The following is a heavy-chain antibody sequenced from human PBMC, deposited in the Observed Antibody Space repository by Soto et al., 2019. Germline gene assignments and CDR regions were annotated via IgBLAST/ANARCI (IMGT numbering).Heavy chain of an antibody. CDR3: ARGHRRWPTRNWFEP. Sequence: SSDAVSLTCAVYGGGFRGYYWSWIRQPPWKGLEWVGEINHRGSTNDNPSLKSRVTISVDTSKNRFSLNLSSVTAAHTAVYYSARGHRRWPTRNWFEPWGQGTLVTAPQ. J-gene: IGHJ5*02. CDR1: GGGFRGYY. CDR2: INHRGST. V-gene: IGHV4-34*01. D-gene: IGHD1-1*01.